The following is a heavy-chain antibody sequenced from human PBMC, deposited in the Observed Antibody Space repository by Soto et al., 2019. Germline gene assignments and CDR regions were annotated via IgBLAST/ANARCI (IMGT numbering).Heavy chain of an antibody. D-gene: IGHD7-27*01. CDR1: GFTFSDYY. Sequence: GGSLRLSCAASGFTFSDYYMSWIRQAPGKGLERVSYINSRSSSTNYADYVKGRFTISRDNAKNLLYLQLISLTVEDTAVYYCVKGRNWASGSDYRGQGT. J-gene: IGHJ4*02. CDR2: INSRSSST. CDR3: VKGRNWASGSDY. V-gene: IGHV3-11*05.